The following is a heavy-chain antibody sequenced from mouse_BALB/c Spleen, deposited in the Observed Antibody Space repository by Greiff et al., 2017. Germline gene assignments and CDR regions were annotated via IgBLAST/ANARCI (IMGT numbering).Heavy chain of an antibody. J-gene: IGHJ2*01. CDR2: ISNGGGST. Sequence: EVKVVESGGGLVQPGGSLKLSCAASGFTFSSYTMSWVRQTPEKRLEWVAYISNGGGSTYYPDTVKGRFTISRDNAKNTLYLQMSSLKSEDTAMYYCARHDYYGSSYYFDYWGQGTTLTVSS. V-gene: IGHV5-12-2*01. D-gene: IGHD1-1*01. CDR3: ARHDYYGSSYYFDY. CDR1: GFTFSSYT.